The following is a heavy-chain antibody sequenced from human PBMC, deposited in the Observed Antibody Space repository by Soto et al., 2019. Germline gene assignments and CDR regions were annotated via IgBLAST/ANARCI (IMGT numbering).Heavy chain of an antibody. V-gene: IGHV1-46*01. J-gene: IGHJ3*02. Sequence: ASVKVSCKASGYTFTSYYMHWVRQAPGQGLEWMGIINPSGGSTSYAQKFQGRVTMTRDTSTSTVYMELSSLRSEDTAVYYCARDLITPTNRPPPDAFDIWGQGTMVTVSS. CDR2: INPSGGST. D-gene: IGHD2-15*01. CDR1: GYTFTSYY. CDR3: ARDLITPTNRPPPDAFDI.